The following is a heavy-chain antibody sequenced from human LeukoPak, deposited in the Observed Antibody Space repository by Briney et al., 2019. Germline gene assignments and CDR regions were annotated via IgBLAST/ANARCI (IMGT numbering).Heavy chain of an antibody. V-gene: IGHV3-53*01. Sequence: GGSLRLSCAASGFTVSSNYMSWVRQAPGKGLEWVSVIYSGGSTYYADSVKGRFTISRDNSKNTLYLQMNSLRAEDTAVYYCATRVSTSRSFDYWGQGTLVTVSS. CDR1: GFTVSSNY. J-gene: IGHJ4*02. CDR3: ATRVSTSRSFDY. CDR2: IYSGGST.